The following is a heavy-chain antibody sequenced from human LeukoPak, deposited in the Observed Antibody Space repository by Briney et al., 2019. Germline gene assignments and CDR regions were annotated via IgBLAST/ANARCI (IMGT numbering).Heavy chain of an antibody. V-gene: IGHV1-18*01. Sequence: GASVKVSCKASGYTFTSYGISWVRQAPGQGLEWMGWICVYNGNTNYAQKLQGRVTMTTDRSTSTVYMELRSLRSDDTAVYYCARDRGDYDSSGYYYVDAFDIWGQGTMVTVSS. J-gene: IGHJ3*02. CDR2: ICVYNGNT. CDR3: ARDRGDYDSSGYYYVDAFDI. D-gene: IGHD3-22*01. CDR1: GYTFTSYG.